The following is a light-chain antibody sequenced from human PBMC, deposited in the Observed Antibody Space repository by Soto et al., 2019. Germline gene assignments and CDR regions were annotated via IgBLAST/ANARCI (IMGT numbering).Light chain of an antibody. CDR1: SSDVGAYDY. J-gene: IGLJ2*01. Sequence: QSPLTQPASVSGSPGQSITISCTGTSSDVGAYDYVSWYQHHPGKAPKLMIYDVSNRPSGVSNRFSGSKSGNTASLTISGLQAEDEADYFCCSYTSISTLVFGGGTKLTVL. V-gene: IGLV2-14*03. CDR3: CSYTSISTLV. CDR2: DVS.